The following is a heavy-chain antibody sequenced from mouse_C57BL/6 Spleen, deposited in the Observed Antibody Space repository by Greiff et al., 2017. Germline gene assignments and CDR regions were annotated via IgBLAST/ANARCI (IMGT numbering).Heavy chain of an antibody. D-gene: IGHD1-3*01. Sequence: QVQLQQSGAELVKPGASVKISCKASGYAFSSYWMNWVKQRPGKGLEWIGQIYPGAGDTNYNGKFKGKATLTADKSSSTAYMQLSSLTSEDSAVYLCARRGFLDNYENYFDYWGQGTTLTVSS. J-gene: IGHJ2*01. CDR1: GYAFSSYW. V-gene: IGHV1-80*01. CDR2: IYPGAGDT. CDR3: ARRGFLDNYENYFDY.